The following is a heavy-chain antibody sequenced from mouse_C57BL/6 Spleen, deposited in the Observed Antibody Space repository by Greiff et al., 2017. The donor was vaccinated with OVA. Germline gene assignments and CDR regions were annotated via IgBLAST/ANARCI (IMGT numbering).Heavy chain of an antibody. CDR3: ARDPQGAMDY. V-gene: IGHV1-26*01. CDR2: INPNNGGT. CDR1: GYTFTDYY. Sequence: VQLQQSGPELVKPGASVKISCKASGYTFTDYYMNWVKQSHGKSLEWIGDINPNNGGTSYNQKFKGKATLTVDKSSSTAYMELRSLTSEDSAVYYCARDPQGAMDYWGQGTSVTVSS. J-gene: IGHJ4*01.